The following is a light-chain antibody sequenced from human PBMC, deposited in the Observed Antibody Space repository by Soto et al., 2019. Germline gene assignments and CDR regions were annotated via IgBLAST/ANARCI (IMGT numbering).Light chain of an antibody. Sequence: DIQMTQSPSSLSASVGDRVTITCRASQNINYYLAWYQQRPGKVPKLLIQSASTLQSGVPSRFRGSGSGTDFTLTISGLQPEDVATYYCQKYDRVPLAFGPGTKVNIK. CDR1: QNINYY. CDR3: QKYDRVPLA. CDR2: SAS. J-gene: IGKJ3*01. V-gene: IGKV1-27*01.